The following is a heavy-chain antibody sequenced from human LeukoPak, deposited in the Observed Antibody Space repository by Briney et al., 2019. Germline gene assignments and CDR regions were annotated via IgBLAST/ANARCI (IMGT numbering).Heavy chain of an antibody. D-gene: IGHD3-10*01. CDR1: GYTFTYYY. J-gene: IGHJ3*02. Sequence: ASVKVSCKASGYTFTYYYLRWVRQAPRQGLEWMGWINPKNGATNYALKFQGRVTMTRDTSISTVYVELSGLRSDDAAVYYCATTYLGAFDIWGQGTMVTVSS. CDR2: INPKNGAT. CDR3: ATTYLGAFDI. V-gene: IGHV1-2*02.